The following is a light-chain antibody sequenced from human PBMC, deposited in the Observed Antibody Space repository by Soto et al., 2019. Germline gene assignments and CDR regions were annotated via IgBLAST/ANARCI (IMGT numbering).Light chain of an antibody. J-gene: IGKJ5*01. Sequence: EIVLTQSPDTLCLSPGERATLSCRASQSVSSSYLAWYQQKPGQAPRLLMFGASSRATGIPGRFSGSGSGTDFTLTISRLEPEDFAVYYCQQYGSSPITFGQGTRLEIK. CDR3: QQYGSSPIT. CDR2: GAS. CDR1: QSVSSSY. V-gene: IGKV3-20*01.